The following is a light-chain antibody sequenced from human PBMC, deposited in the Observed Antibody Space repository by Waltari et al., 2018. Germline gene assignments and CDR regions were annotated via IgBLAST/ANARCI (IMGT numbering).Light chain of an antibody. Sequence: EIVLTQSPATLSLSPGERATLSCRASQSVGNYLAWYQQKPGQAPRLLIYDASNMATGIPASFSGMGSGTDFTLTISSLEPEDFAVYYCQQRSNWSPALTFGGGTKVEIK. CDR3: QQRSNWSPALT. CDR1: QSVGNY. J-gene: IGKJ4*01. V-gene: IGKV3-11*01. CDR2: DAS.